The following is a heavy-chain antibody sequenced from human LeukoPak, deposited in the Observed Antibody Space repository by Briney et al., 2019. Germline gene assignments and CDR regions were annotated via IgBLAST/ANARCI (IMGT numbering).Heavy chain of an antibody. CDR1: GGTFSSYA. Sequence: SSVKVSCKASGGTFSSYAISWVRQAPGQGLEWMGRIIPIFGTANYAQKFQGRVTTTTDESTSTAYMKLSSLRSEDTAVYYCARENLWFGELDYYYYYMDVWGKGTTVTVSS. D-gene: IGHD3-10*01. CDR2: IIPIFGTA. J-gene: IGHJ6*03. CDR3: ARENLWFGELDYYYYYMDV. V-gene: IGHV1-69*05.